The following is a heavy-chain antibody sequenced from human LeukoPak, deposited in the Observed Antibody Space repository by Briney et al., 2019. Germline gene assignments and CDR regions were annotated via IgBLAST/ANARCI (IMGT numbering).Heavy chain of an antibody. CDR2: IRPSGDNT. D-gene: IGHD6-19*01. CDR3: ARVAGWHWFDP. Sequence: GGSLRLSCAASGFTFSSYDMTWVREAPGRGLEWVSSIRPSGDNTYYGDSVKGRFTISIDNSKNTVYLQMNNMRVDDTAVYYCARVAGWHWFDPWGQGTLGTVSS. CDR1: GFTFSSYD. V-gene: IGHV3-23*01. J-gene: IGHJ5*02.